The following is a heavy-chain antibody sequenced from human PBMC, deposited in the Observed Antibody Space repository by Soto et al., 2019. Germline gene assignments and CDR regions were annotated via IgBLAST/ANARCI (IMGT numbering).Heavy chain of an antibody. CDR1: GFTFSSYG. V-gene: IGHV3-30*18. D-gene: IGHD3-3*01. CDR2: ISYDGSNK. CDR3: AKAHVLRFLEWLSEDYYGMDV. Sequence: QVQLVESGGGVVQPGRSLRLSCAASGFTFSSYGMHWVRQAPGKGLEWVAVISYDGSNKYYADSVKGRFTISRDNSKNTLYLQMNSLRAEDTAVYYCAKAHVLRFLEWLSEDYYGMDVWGQGTTVTVSS. J-gene: IGHJ6*02.